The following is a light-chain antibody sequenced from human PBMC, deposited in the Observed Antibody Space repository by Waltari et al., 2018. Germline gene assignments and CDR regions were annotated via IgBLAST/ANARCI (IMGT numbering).Light chain of an antibody. CDR3: QQGNSFPPT. CDR2: AAS. Sequence: DIQMTQSPSSVSASVGDRVTITCRASQGISNWLAWYQQKPGKAPKLLIYAASILQTGVPSRFSSSGSGTDFTLTIRNLQPEDFATYFCQQGNSFPPTFGQGTRVEVK. V-gene: IGKV1-12*01. CDR1: QGISNW. J-gene: IGKJ1*01.